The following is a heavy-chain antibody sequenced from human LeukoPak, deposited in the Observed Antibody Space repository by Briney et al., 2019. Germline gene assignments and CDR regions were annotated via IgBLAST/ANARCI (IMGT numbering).Heavy chain of an antibody. V-gene: IGHV3-30-3*01. CDR1: GFTFSSYA. D-gene: IGHD6-13*01. Sequence: PGGSLRLSCAASGFTFSSYAMHWVRQAPGKGLEWVAVISYDGSNKYYADSVKGRFTISRDNSKNTLYLQMNSLRAEDTAVYYCARETAGWYFDLWGRGTLFTVSS. J-gene: IGHJ2*01. CDR3: ARETAGWYFDL. CDR2: ISYDGSNK.